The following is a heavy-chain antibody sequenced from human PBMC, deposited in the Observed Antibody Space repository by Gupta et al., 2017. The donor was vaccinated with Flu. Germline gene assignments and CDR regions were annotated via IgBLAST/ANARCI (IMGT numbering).Heavy chain of an antibody. J-gene: IGHJ4*02. V-gene: IGHV3-23*01. D-gene: IGHD6-13*01. CDR3: AKDRSGNPAIDY. CDR1: SLTFSDYA. Sequence: EVQLLESGGALVQPGGSLRLSCAASSLTFSDYAMNWVRQAPGKGLEWVSTVGAGGDRTYYADSVMGRFTISRDNSKNTVYLQMNSLRGDDTAVYYCAKDRSGNPAIDYWGQGTLVTVSA. CDR2: VGAGGDRT.